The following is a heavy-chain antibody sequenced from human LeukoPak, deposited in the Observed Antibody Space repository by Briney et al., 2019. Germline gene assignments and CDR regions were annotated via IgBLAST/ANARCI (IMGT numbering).Heavy chain of an antibody. V-gene: IGHV3-7*01. CDR1: GFSFSSFW. D-gene: IGHD6-19*01. Sequence: GGSLRLSCAASGFSFSSFWMSWVRLAPGKGLEWVANIKQDGSNQQYVDSVKGRFTISRDNAKNSLYLQMTSLRAEDTAVYYYARFSRSIPVVFWGQGTLVTVSP. CDR2: IKQDGSNQ. J-gene: IGHJ4*02. CDR3: ARFSRSIPVVF.